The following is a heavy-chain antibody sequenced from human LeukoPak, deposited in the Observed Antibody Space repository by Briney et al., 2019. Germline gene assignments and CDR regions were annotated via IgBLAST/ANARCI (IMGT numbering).Heavy chain of an antibody. J-gene: IGHJ5*02. CDR3: ARDPTPSSPRLAFFDNWFDP. D-gene: IGHD6-13*01. V-gene: IGHV1-2*06. CDR2: INPNSGGT. Sequence: ASVKVSCKASGYTFTGYYMHWVRQAPGQGLEWMGRINPNSGGTNYAQKFQGRVTMTRGTSISTAYMELSRLRSDDTAVYYCARDPTPSSPRLAFFDNWFDPWGQGTLVTVSS. CDR1: GYTFTGYY.